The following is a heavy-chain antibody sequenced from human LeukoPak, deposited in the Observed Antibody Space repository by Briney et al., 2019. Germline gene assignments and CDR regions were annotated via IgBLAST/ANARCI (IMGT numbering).Heavy chain of an antibody. V-gene: IGHV3-33*03. CDR1: GFTFTSYG. Sequence: PGGSLRLSCAASGFTFTSYGMHWVRQAPGKGLEGVAMIWYDGSHKKYADSVEGRFSISRDTSKNTLYLQMNSLRADDTAVYYCARGVPIPATHPIDYWGQGSLVTVSS. CDR3: ARGVPIPATHPIDY. D-gene: IGHD3-10*01. CDR2: IWYDGSHK. J-gene: IGHJ4*02.